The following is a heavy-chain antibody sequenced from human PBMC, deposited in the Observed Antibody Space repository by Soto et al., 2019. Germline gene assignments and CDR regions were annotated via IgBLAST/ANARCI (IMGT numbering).Heavy chain of an antibody. V-gene: IGHV3-23*01. D-gene: IGHD6-6*01. J-gene: IGHJ6*03. CDR1: GFTFSSYA. Sequence: GGSLRLSCAASGFTFSSYAMSWVRQAPGKGLEWVSAISGSGGSTYYADSVKGRFTISRDNSKNTLYLQMNSLRAEDTAVYYCASSSSSSPLALLNPLYYYYYMDVWGKGTTVTVSS. CDR3: ASSSSSSPLALLNPLYYYYYMDV. CDR2: ISGSGGST.